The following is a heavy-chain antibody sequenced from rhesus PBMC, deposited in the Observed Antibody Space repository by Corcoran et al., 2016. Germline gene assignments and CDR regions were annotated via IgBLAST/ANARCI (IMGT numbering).Heavy chain of an antibody. CDR2: ISCSSVST. CDR1: GGSISMSTW. Sequence: QVQLQESGTGLVKPSETLSLTCAVSGGSISMSTWWSWIRQAQGKGLEWIGYISCSSVSTYYNPSLKSRVTISTDTSKNQFSLKLSSVTAADTAVYYCARLDYRNAFDFWGQGLRVTVSS. D-gene: IGHD4-17*01. V-gene: IGHV4-65*01. CDR3: ARLDYRNAFDF. J-gene: IGHJ3*01.